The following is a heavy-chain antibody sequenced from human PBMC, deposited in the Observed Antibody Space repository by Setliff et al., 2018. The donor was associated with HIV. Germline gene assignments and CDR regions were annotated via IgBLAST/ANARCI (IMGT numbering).Heavy chain of an antibody. CDR3: VRHDPPNSGRFYFDL. CDR1: GGSISTYSYY. V-gene: IGHV4-39*01. CDR2: IYHTANT. D-gene: IGHD1-26*01. Sequence: SETLSLTCSVFGGSISTYSYYWGWVRQPPGMGLEWIGSIYHTANTHYSPSLETRVAIFVDTSKNQFSLRLSSVTAADSAMYYCVRHDPPNSGRFYFDLWGRGTLVTGLL. J-gene: IGHJ4*01.